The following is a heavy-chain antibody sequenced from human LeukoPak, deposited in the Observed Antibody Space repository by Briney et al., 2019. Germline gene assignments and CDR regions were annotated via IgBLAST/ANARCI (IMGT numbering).Heavy chain of an antibody. D-gene: IGHD6-13*01. CDR2: IKQDGNEK. CDR3: AKDRETTASGTFDF. CDR1: GFSFSNYW. V-gene: IGHV3-7*01. Sequence: PGGSLRLSCAASGFSFSNYWMSWVRQAPGKGLEWVANIKQDGNEKYYVDSVKGRFTISRDSSNNTLYLQMNSLRAEDTGVYFCAKDRETTASGTFDFRGQGTLVTVSS. J-gene: IGHJ4*02.